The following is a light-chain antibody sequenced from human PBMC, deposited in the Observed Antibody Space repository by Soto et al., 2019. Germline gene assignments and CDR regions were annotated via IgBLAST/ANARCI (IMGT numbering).Light chain of an antibody. CDR3: ATWDDSLSGPV. CDR1: NSNIGNNA. CDR2: YDD. V-gene: IGLV1-36*01. J-gene: IGLJ3*02. Sequence: QSVLTQPPSVSAAPGQRVTISCSGSNSNIGNNAVNLYQQLPGKAPKLLIHYDDRVPSGVSDRFSGSKSGTSASLAISALQSEDEADYYCATWDDSLSGPVFGGGTKLTVL.